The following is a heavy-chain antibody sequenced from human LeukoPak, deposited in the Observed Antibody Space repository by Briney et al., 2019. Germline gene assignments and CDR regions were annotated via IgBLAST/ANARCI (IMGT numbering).Heavy chain of an antibody. CDR3: ASLRRITMVRDDY. J-gene: IGHJ4*02. CDR2: IYTSGST. V-gene: IGHV4-61*02. CDR1: GGSISSGSYY. D-gene: IGHD3-10*01. Sequence: PSQTLSLTCTVSGGSISSGSYYWSWIRQPAGKGLEWIGRIYTSGSTNYNPSLKSRVTISVDTSKNQFSLKLSSVTAADAAVYYCASLRRITMVRDDYWGQGTLVTVSS.